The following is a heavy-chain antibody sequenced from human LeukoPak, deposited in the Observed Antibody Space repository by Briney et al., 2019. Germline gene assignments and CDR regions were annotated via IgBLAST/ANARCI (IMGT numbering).Heavy chain of an antibody. V-gene: IGHV1-69*01. CDR1: GGTFSSYA. CDR2: IIPIFGTA. CDR3: APTGRGTITTN. D-gene: IGHD1-1*01. J-gene: IGHJ4*02. Sequence: SVKVSCKASGGTFSSYAISWVRQAPGQGLEWMGGIIPIFGTANYAQKFQGRVTITADESTSAAYMELSSLRSEDTAVYYCAPTGRGTITTNWGQGTLVTVSS.